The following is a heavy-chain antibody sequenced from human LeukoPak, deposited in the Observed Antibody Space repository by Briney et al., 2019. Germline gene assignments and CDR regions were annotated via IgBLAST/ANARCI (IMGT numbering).Heavy chain of an antibody. CDR3: ARLALYFNGFDP. CDR2: IYHSGST. Sequence: PSETLSLTCTVSGGSISSYYWSWPRQPPGKGLVWIGYIYHSGSTNYNPSLKHRVTLSADTSKNQFSLKLSSVTAADTAVYYCARLALYFNGFDPWGQGTLVTVSS. J-gene: IGHJ5*02. V-gene: IGHV4-59*08. CDR1: GGSISSYY. D-gene: IGHD2-2*02.